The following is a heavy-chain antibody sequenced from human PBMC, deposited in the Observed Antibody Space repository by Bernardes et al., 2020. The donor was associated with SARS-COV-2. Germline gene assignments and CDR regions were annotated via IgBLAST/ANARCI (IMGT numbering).Heavy chain of an antibody. CDR1: GFMFSSFE. V-gene: IGHV3-48*03. Sequence: GGSLRLSCAASGFMFSSFEMNWVRQAPGKGLEWVSYISSSGSTAYYADSVKGRFTISRDNAKNSLYLQMNSLRAEDTALYYCARDGPLLNTVTNFDYWGQGTLVTVSS. CDR2: ISSSGSTA. D-gene: IGHD4-4*01. CDR3: ARDGPLLNTVTNFDY. J-gene: IGHJ4*02.